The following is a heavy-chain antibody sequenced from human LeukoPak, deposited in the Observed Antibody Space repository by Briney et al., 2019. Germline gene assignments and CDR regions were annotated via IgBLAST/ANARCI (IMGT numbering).Heavy chain of an antibody. CDR1: GGSISSGDYY. V-gene: IGHV4-30-4*08. J-gene: IGHJ4*02. D-gene: IGHD4-17*01. CDR2: IYYSGST. CDR3: ASRDLGYGDYMFDY. Sequence: PSETLSLTCTVSGGSISSGDYYWSWIRQPPGKGLEWIGYIYYSGSTYYNPSLKSRVTISVDTSMNQFSLKLSSVTAADTAVYYCASRDLGYGDYMFDYWGQGTLVTVSS.